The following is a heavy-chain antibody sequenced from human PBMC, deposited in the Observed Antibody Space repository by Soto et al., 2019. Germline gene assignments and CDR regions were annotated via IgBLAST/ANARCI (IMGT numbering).Heavy chain of an antibody. CDR1: GFTFSSYA. CDR2: ISYDGSNK. J-gene: IGHJ3*02. CDR3: TTGLWSGSPLAFDI. Sequence: PGGSLRLSCAASGFTFSSYAMHWVRQAPGKGLEWVAVISYDGSNKYYTDSVKGRFTISRDNSKNTLYLQMNSLRAEDTAVYYCTTGLWSGSPLAFDIWGQGTMVTVSS. V-gene: IGHV3-30-3*01. D-gene: IGHD1-26*01.